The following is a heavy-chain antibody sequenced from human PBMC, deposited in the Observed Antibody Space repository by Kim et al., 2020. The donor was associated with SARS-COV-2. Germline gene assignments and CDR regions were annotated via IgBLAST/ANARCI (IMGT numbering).Heavy chain of an antibody. J-gene: IGHJ4*02. CDR3: ARDFGRFWSGPEYYFDY. Sequence: VKGRFTISRDNAKNSLYLQMNSLRAEDTAVYYCARDFGRFWSGPEYYFDYWGQGTLVTVSS. D-gene: IGHD3-3*01. V-gene: IGHV3-48*03.